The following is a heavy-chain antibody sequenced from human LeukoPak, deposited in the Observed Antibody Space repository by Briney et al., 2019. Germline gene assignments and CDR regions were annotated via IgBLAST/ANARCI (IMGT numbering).Heavy chain of an antibody. CDR2: IIPKFGSA. CDR1: GGTFGIYS. J-gene: IGHJ1*01. CDR3: ARDNFATSGVKYFQH. D-gene: IGHD3-9*01. Sequence: SVTVSCKTSGGTFGIYSVSWVRQASGQGLEWMGGIIPKFGSANYAQRFQGRVTITTDEATTTVYMELSSLRSDDTAVYYCARDNFATSGVKYFQHWGQGTLVTVSS. V-gene: IGHV1-69*05.